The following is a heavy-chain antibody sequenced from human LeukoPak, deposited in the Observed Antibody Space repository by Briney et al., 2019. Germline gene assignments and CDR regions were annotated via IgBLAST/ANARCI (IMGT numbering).Heavy chain of an antibody. CDR2: IYTSGST. J-gene: IGHJ4*02. D-gene: IGHD2-15*01. V-gene: IGHV4-4*07. Sequence: SETLSLTCTVSGGSISGYYWSWIRQPAGEGLEWIGRIYTSGSTFYNPSLKSRVTMSVDTSKNQFSLKLSSVTAADTAVYYCARGGVVVAATFDYWGQGTLVTVSS. CDR3: ARGGVVVAATFDY. CDR1: GGSISGYY.